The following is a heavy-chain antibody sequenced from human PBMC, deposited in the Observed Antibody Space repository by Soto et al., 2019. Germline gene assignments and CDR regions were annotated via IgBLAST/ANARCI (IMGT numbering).Heavy chain of an antibody. D-gene: IGHD1-26*01. CDR1: GGSISSGDYY. CDR2: IYYSGST. V-gene: IGHV4-30-4*01. Sequence: TLSLTCTVSGGSISSGDYYWSWIRQPPGKGLEWIGYIYYSGSTYYNPSLKSRVTISVDTSKNQFSLKLSSVTAADTAVYYCARDRWELPGLDYWGQGTLVTVSS. J-gene: IGHJ4*02. CDR3: ARDRWELPGLDY.